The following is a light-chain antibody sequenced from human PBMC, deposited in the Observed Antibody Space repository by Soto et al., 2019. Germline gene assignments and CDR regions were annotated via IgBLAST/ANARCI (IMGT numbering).Light chain of an antibody. CDR2: EVS. Sequence: QSALTQPASVSGTPGQSITISCTGSNSDVGLYDFVSWYQHHPGRAPKLIVSEVSHPPSGISNRFSGSKSGNTASLTISGLQSEDEADYYCISYTSDDVRYVFGTGTKVTVL. CDR3: ISYTSDDVRYV. CDR1: NSDVGLYDF. J-gene: IGLJ1*01. V-gene: IGLV2-14*01.